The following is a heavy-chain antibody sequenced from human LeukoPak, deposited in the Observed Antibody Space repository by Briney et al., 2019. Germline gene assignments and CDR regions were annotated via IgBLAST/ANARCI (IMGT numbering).Heavy chain of an antibody. V-gene: IGHV3-23*01. Sequence: GGSLRLSCAASEFHFSTHGMNWVRQAPGKGLEWVSGISDSGDSTYYADSVEGRFTISRDNSKNTVYLQMSSLRAEDTAVYYCAKYDVGTGMVLGHLDYWGQGTLVTVSS. J-gene: IGHJ4*02. CDR2: ISDSGDST. CDR1: EFHFSTHG. CDR3: AKYDVGTGMVLGHLDY. D-gene: IGHD5-18*01.